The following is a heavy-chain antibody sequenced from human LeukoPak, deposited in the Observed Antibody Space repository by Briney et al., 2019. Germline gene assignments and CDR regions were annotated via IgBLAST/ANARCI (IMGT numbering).Heavy chain of an antibody. Sequence: ASVKVSYKASGYTFTGYYMHWVRQAPGQGLEWMGWINPNSGGTNYAQKFQGRVTMTRDTSISTAYMELSRLRSDDTAVYYCARGAPNYYGSGTYETIDYWGQGTLVTVSS. D-gene: IGHD3-10*01. CDR1: GYTFTGYY. CDR3: ARGAPNYYGSGTYETIDY. V-gene: IGHV1-2*02. J-gene: IGHJ4*02. CDR2: INPNSGGT.